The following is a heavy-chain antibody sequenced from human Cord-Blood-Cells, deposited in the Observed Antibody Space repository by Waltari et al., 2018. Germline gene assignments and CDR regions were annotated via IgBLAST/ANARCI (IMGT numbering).Heavy chain of an antibody. Sequence: QVQLQESGPGLVKPSETLSLTCTVSGGSIRSYYWSWIRQPPGKGLEWIGYIYYSGSTNYNPSLKSRVTISVDTSKNQFSLKLSSVTAADTAVYYCARGGGYCSSTSCYAFDIWGQGTMVTVSS. V-gene: IGHV4-59*01. CDR1: GGSIRSYY. J-gene: IGHJ3*02. CDR2: IYYSGST. CDR3: ARGGGYCSSTSCYAFDI. D-gene: IGHD2-2*01.